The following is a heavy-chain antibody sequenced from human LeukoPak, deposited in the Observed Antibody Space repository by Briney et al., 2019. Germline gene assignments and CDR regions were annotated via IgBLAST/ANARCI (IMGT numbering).Heavy chain of an antibody. CDR2: INHSGST. D-gene: IGHD3-3*01. Sequence: SETLSLTCAVYGGSFSGYYWSWIRQPPGKGLEWMGEINHSGSTNYNPCLKSRVTISVDTSKNQFSLKLSSVTAADTAVYYCARAHEYYDFWSGPTSGAFDIWGQGTMVTVSS. CDR1: GGSFSGYY. CDR3: ARAHEYYDFWSGPTSGAFDI. J-gene: IGHJ3*02. V-gene: IGHV4-34*01.